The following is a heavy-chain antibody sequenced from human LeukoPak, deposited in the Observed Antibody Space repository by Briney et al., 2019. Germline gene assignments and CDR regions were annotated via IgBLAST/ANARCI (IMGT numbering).Heavy chain of an antibody. CDR1: GFTFSSYW. CDR2: IKQDGSEK. J-gene: IGHJ4*02. CDR3: AKAPAGHCSGVICYPLDN. V-gene: IGHV3-7*03. Sequence: GGSLRLSCAASGFTFSSYWMSWVRQAPGKGLEWVANIKQDGSEKYYVDSVKGRFTISRDNAKNSLYLQMNSLRAEDTAVYYCAKAPAGHCSGVICYPLDNWGQGILVSVSS. D-gene: IGHD2-15*01.